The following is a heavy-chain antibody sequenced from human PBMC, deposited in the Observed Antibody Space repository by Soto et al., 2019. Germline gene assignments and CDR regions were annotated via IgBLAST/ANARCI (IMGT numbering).Heavy chain of an antibody. CDR3: AKSQIYYSSGNRDY. Sequence: EVQLLESGGGLVQPGGSLRLSCAASGFTFSSYAMSWVRQAPGKGLEWVSAISGSGGSTFYADSVKGRFTISRDNSKNTLYLQMNSLRAEDTAVYYCAKSQIYYSSGNRDYWGQGTLVTVSS. CDR2: ISGSGGST. J-gene: IGHJ4*02. CDR1: GFTFSSYA. V-gene: IGHV3-23*01. D-gene: IGHD3-22*01.